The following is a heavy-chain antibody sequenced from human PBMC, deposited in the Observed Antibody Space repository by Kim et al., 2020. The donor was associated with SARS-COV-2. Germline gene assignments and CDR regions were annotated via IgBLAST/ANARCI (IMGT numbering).Heavy chain of an antibody. Sequence: GGSLRLSCAASGFTFSSYAMSWVRRAPGKGLEWVSAISGSGGSTYYADSVKGRFTISRDNSKNKLYLQMNSLRAEDTAVYYCAKIVVVPAAKTGAFDIWGQGTMVTVSS. CDR1: GFTFSSYA. D-gene: IGHD2-2*01. CDR3: AKIVVVPAAKTGAFDI. V-gene: IGHV3-23*01. CDR2: ISGSGGST. J-gene: IGHJ3*02.